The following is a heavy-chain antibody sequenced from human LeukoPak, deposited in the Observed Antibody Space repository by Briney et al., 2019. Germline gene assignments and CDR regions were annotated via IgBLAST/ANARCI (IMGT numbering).Heavy chain of an antibody. CDR1: GDSITYFY. CDR3: ARGLLWFGEERYYYMDV. V-gene: IGHV4-4*07. CDR2: FSSSGST. J-gene: IGHJ6*03. Sequence: SETLSLTCSVSGDSITYFYWSWIRQAAGKGLEWIGRFSSSGSTDYNASLKSRVTMSVDTSKNQLSLKVISVTAADTAVYYCARGLLWFGEERYYYMDVWGKGTTVTISS. D-gene: IGHD3-10*01.